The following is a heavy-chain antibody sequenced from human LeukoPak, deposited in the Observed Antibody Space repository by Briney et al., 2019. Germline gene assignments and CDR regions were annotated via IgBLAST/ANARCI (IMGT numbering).Heavy chain of an antibody. CDR1: GLPFTTYN. Sequence: PGGSLRLSCAVSGLPFTTYNMNWVRQAPGKGLEWVSYIDSSSSTIYYADSVKGRFTVSRDNAKNSLDLQMNSLRSEDTAVYYCVRDRGISFYFDYWGQGTLVTVSS. V-gene: IGHV3-48*01. CDR2: IDSSSSTI. D-gene: IGHD3-16*02. CDR3: VRDRGISFYFDY. J-gene: IGHJ4*02.